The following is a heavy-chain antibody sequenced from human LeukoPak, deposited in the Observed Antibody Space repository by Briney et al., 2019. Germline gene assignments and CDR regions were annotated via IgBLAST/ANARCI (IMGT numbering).Heavy chain of an antibody. CDR1: GGTPRSHG. V-gene: IGHV1-69*13. CDR3: AREETATGRGFDI. D-gene: IGHD5-18*01. CDR2: IIPMFGTT. J-gene: IGHJ3*02. Sequence: GASVKDSCKESGGTPRSHGISWVRQAPGQGLEWMGGIIPMFGTTNYEKKCQGRVTISAEESTSTVYMGLNSLRSEDTAVYFCAREETATGRGFDIWGQGTMVTVSS.